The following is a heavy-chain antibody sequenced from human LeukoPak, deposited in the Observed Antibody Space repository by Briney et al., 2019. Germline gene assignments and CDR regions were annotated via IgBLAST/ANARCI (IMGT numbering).Heavy chain of an antibody. CDR2: ISSSSSYI. CDR1: GFTFSSYS. V-gene: IGHV3-21*01. Sequence: PGGSLRLSCAASGFTFSSYSMNWVRQAPGKGLEWVSSISSSSSYIYYADSVKGRFTISRDNAKNSLYLQMNSLRAEDTAVYYCARQNGGPSYYYYMDVWGKETTVTVSS. D-gene: IGHD2-8*01. CDR3: ARQNGGPSYYYYMDV. J-gene: IGHJ6*03.